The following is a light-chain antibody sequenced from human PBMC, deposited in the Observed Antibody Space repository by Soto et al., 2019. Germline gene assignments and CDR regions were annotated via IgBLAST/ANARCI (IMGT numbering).Light chain of an antibody. CDR2: GNS. J-gene: IGLJ3*02. CDR1: SSNIGAGYD. Sequence: QPVLTQPPSVSGAPGQRVTISCTRSSSNIGAGYDVHWYQQLPGTAPKLLIYGNSNRPSGVPDRFSGSKSGTSASLAITGLQAEDEADYYCQSYDSSLSGSWVFGGGTKLTVL. V-gene: IGLV1-40*01. CDR3: QSYDSSLSGSWV.